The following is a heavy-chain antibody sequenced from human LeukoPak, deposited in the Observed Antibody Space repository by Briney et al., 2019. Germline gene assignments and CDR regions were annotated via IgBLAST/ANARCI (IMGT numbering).Heavy chain of an antibody. CDR2: ISSSSSYI. CDR3: ARDDSYDSSVFDY. V-gene: IGHV3-21*01. Sequence: GGSLRLSCAASGFTFSSYSMTWVRQAPGKGLEGVSSISSSSSYIYYADSVKGRFTISRDNAKNSLYLQMNSLRAEDTAVYYCARDDSYDSSVFDYWGQGTQVTVSS. D-gene: IGHD5-18*01. CDR1: GFTFSSYS. J-gene: IGHJ4*02.